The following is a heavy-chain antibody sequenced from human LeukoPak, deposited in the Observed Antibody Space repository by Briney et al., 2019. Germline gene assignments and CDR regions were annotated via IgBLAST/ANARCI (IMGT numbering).Heavy chain of an antibody. D-gene: IGHD3-10*01. J-gene: IGHJ3*02. CDR1: GFTFSSYG. CDR3: AKDSRHILWFGELLSQHAFDI. V-gene: IGHV3-30*02. CDR2: IRYDGSNK. Sequence: GGSLRLSCAASGFTFSSYGMHWVRQAPGKGLEWVAFIRYDGSNKYYADSVKGRFTISRDNSKNTLYLQMNSLRAEDTAVYYCAKDSRHILWFGELLSQHAFDIWGQGTMVTVSS.